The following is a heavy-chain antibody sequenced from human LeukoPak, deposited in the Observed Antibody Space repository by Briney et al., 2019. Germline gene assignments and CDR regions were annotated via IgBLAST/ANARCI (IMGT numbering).Heavy chain of an antibody. J-gene: IGHJ3*01. CDR3: AKDIQLST. V-gene: IGHV3-23*01. D-gene: IGHD5-24*01. Sequence: GGSLRLSCAASGFTFSSYAMSWVRQAPGKGLEWVSAISGSGGSTYYADSVRGRFTISRDNSKNTLYLQVNSLRVEDTAMYFCAKDIQLSTWGLGTMVTVSS. CDR2: ISGSGGST. CDR1: GFTFSSYA.